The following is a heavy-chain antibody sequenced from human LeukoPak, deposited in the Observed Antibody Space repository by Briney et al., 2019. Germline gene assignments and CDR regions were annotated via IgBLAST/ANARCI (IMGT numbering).Heavy chain of an antibody. Sequence: GGSLRLSCAASGFTFSNYAMSWVRQAPGKGLEWVSAISGSGSSTYYADSVKGRFTISRDNSKNTLYLQMNSLRAEDTAVYYCAKDTFSIVVVPAATWGQGTLVTVSS. CDR3: AKDTFSIVVVPAAT. J-gene: IGHJ5*02. D-gene: IGHD2-2*01. CDR2: ISGSGSST. CDR1: GFTFSNYA. V-gene: IGHV3-23*01.